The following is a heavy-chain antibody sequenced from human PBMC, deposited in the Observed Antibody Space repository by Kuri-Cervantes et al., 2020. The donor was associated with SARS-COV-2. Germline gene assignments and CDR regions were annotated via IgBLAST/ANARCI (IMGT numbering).Heavy chain of an antibody. Sequence: WVRQPPGKGLEWIGYIYYSGSTYYNPSLKSRVTISVDTSKNQFSLKLSSVTAADTAVYYCARVVPAQGGSGAFDIWGQGTMVTVSS. J-gene: IGHJ3*02. CDR2: IYYSGST. V-gene: IGHV4-30-4*08. D-gene: IGHD2-2*01. CDR3: ARVVPAQGGSGAFDI.